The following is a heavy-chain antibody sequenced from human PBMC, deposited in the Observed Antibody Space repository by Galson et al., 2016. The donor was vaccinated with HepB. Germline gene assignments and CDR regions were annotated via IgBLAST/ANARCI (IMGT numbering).Heavy chain of an antibody. CDR1: GGSISSGNYY. Sequence: SETLSLTCSVSGGSISSGNYYWGWVRQSPGKGLEWIANIYNRGYTYYNPSLKSRVTISLDMSKNHFSLKLYSVTATDTAVYYCARCDLEVGSGYDYFLPDLWGQGTLVIVSS. V-gene: IGHV4-39*02. CDR2: IYNRGYT. D-gene: IGHD5-12*01. J-gene: IGHJ5*02. CDR3: ARCDLEVGSGYDYFLPDL.